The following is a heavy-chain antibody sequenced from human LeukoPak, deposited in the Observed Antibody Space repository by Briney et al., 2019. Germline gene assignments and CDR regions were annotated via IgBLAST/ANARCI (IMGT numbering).Heavy chain of an antibody. CDR3: ARGSEYYDGSGYYYFDY. CDR2: IIPIFGTA. V-gene: IGHV1-69*05. D-gene: IGHD3-22*01. Sequence: SVKVSCKASGGTFSSYAISWVRQAPGQGLEWMGGIIPIFGTANYAQKFQGRVTITTDESTSTAYMELSSLRSEDTAVYYCARGSEYYDGSGYYYFDYWGQGTLVTVSS. J-gene: IGHJ4*02. CDR1: GGTFSSYA.